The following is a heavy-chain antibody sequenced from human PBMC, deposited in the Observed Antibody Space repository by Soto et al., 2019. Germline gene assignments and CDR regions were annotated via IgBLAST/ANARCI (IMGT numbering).Heavy chain of an antibody. J-gene: IGHJ4*02. Sequence: ASVKVSCKASGYTFTGYYMHWVRQAPGQGLEWMGWINPNSGGTNYAQKFQGWVTMTRDTSISTACMELSRLRSDDTAVYYCARFSYYDSSGPFDYWGQGTLVTVSS. D-gene: IGHD3-22*01. V-gene: IGHV1-2*04. CDR2: INPNSGGT. CDR3: ARFSYYDSSGPFDY. CDR1: GYTFTGYY.